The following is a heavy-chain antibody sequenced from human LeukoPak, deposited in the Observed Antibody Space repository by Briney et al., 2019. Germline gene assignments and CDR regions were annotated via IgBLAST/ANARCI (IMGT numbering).Heavy chain of an antibody. J-gene: IGHJ4*02. Sequence: ASVKVSCKASGYTFTSYAMNWVRQAPGQGLDWMGRINPNSGGTNYAQKFQGRVTMTRDTSISTAYMELSRLRSDDTAVYYCAMIQLWLQEDYYFDYWGQGTLVTVSS. CDR1: GYTFTSYA. D-gene: IGHD5-18*01. V-gene: IGHV1-2*06. CDR3: AMIQLWLQEDYYFDY. CDR2: INPNSGGT.